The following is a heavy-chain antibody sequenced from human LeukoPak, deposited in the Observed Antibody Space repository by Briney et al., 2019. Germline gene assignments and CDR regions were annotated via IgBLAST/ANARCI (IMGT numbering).Heavy chain of an antibody. Sequence: PGGSLRLSCAASGFTFDDYGMSWVRQAPGKGLEWVSGINWNGGSTGYADSVKGRFTISRDNAKNSLYLQMNSLRAEDTAVYYCAELGVTMIGGVWGKGTTVTISS. D-gene: IGHD3-10*02. CDR3: AELGVTMIGGV. CDR1: GFTFDDYG. V-gene: IGHV3-20*04. CDR2: INWNGGST. J-gene: IGHJ6*04.